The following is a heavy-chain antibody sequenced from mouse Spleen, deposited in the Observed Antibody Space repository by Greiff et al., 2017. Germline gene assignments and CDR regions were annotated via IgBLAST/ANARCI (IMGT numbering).Heavy chain of an antibody. J-gene: IGHJ1*01. V-gene: IGHV3-6*01. Sequence: EVQLQESGPGLVKPSQSLSLTCSVTGYSITSGYYWNWIRQFPGNKLEWMGYISYDGSNNYNPSLKNRISITRDTSKNQFFLKLNSVTTEDTDTYYCARLGRDWYFDVWGAGTTVTVSS. CDR3: ARLGRDWYFDV. CDR2: ISYDGSN. D-gene: IGHD4-1*01. CDR1: GYSITSGYY.